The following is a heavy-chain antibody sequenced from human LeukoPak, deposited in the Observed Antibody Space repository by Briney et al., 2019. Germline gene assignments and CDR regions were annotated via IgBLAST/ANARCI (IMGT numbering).Heavy chain of an antibody. Sequence: GGSLRLSCAASGFTFSSYEMNWVRQAPGKGLEWVSYISSSGSTIYYADSVKGRFTISRDNAKNSLYLQMNSLGAEDTAVYYCARDLTRITMVRGVSNWGQGTLVTVSS. D-gene: IGHD3-10*01. CDR2: ISSSGSTI. V-gene: IGHV3-48*03. CDR3: ARDLTRITMVRGVSN. J-gene: IGHJ4*02. CDR1: GFTFSSYE.